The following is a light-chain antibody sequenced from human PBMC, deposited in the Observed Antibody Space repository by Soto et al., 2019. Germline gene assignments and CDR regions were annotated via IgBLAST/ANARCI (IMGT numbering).Light chain of an antibody. V-gene: IGLV2-8*01. CDR1: SSDVGGYNY. CDR3: SSYAGSSVV. J-gene: IGLJ2*01. Sequence: QSALTQPPSASGSPGQSVTISCTGTSSDVGGYNYVSWYKQHPGKPPKLMIYEVSKRPSGVPDRFSGSKSGNTASLAVSGVQAEDEADYYCSSYAGSSVVFGGGTKLTVL. CDR2: EVS.